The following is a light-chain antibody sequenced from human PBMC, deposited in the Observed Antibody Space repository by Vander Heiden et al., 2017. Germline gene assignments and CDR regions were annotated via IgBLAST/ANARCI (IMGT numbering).Light chain of an antibody. CDR3: QQSYSTPVT. V-gene: IGKV1-39*01. Sequence: DIQMTQSPSSLYASVGDRVTITCRASQSISSDLNWYQQKPGKAPKLLIYAASSLQSGVPSRFSGSGSGTDFTLTISSLQPEDFATYYCQQSYSTPVTFGQGTRLEIK. CDR2: AAS. CDR1: QSISSD. J-gene: IGKJ5*01.